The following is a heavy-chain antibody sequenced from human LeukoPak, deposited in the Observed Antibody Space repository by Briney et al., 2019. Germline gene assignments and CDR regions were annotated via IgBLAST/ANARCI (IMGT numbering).Heavy chain of an antibody. Sequence: RPSETLSLTCTVSGGSISSYYWSWIRQPPGKGLEWIGYIYYSGSTNYNPSLKSRVTISVDTSKNQFSLKLSSVTAADTAVYYCARVDYDSSGLPFDIWGQGTMVTVSS. J-gene: IGHJ3*02. V-gene: IGHV4-59*01. CDR3: ARVDYDSSGLPFDI. D-gene: IGHD3-22*01. CDR1: GGSISSYY. CDR2: IYYSGST.